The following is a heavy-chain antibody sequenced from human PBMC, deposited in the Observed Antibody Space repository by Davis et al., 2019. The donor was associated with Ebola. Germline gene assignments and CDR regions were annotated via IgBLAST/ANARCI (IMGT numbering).Heavy chain of an antibody. D-gene: IGHD6-13*01. V-gene: IGHV4-4*02. J-gene: IGHJ4*02. CDR1: GGSISSSNW. Sequence: PSETLSLTCAVSGGSISSSNWWSWVRQPPGKGLEWIGEIYHSGSTNYNPSLKSRVTISVDKSKNQFSLKLSSVTAADTAVYYCARASSSWYLTIDYWGQGTLVTVSS. CDR3: ARASSSWYLTIDY. CDR2: IYHSGST.